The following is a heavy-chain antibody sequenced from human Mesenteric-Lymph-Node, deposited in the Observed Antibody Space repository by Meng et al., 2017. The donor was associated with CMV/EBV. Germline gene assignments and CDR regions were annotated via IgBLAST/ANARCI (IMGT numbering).Heavy chain of an antibody. CDR3: AREEDPVQLETAASAFDI. V-gene: IGHV3-30-3*01. J-gene: IGHJ3*02. Sequence: GESLKISCAASGFTFSSYAMHWVRQAPGKGLEWVAVISYDGSNKYYADSVKGRFTISRDNSKNTLYLQMNSLRAEDTAVYYCAREEDPVQLETAASAFDIWGQGTMVTVSS. CDR2: ISYDGSNK. CDR1: GFTFSSYA. D-gene: IGHD1-1*01.